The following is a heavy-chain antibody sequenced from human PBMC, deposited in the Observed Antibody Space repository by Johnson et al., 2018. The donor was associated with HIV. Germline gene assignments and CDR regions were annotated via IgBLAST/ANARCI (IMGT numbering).Heavy chain of an antibody. CDR3: AKVRRGSSWYIAFDI. Sequence: VQLVESGGGVVQPGRSLRLSCAASGFTFSSYWMHWVRQAPGKRPVWVARIYNDGSRTTYADSVRGRFTISRDNAKYTLYLQMNSLRAEDTAVYYCAKVRRGSSWYIAFDIWGQGTMVTVSS. J-gene: IGHJ3*02. CDR1: GFTFSSYW. D-gene: IGHD6-13*01. V-gene: IGHV3-74*03. CDR2: IYNDGSRT.